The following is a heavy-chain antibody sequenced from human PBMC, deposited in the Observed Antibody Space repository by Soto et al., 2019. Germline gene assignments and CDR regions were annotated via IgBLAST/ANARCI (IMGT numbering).Heavy chain of an antibody. Sequence: QVLLVDSGGGVVQPGRSLRLSCAASGFTFSSYAMNWVRQAPGKGLEWVALISYDGSNKYYADSVRGRFTISRDSSTNTLFLQMNSLRAADTAVYYCGRCTSTSCHLGSDYWGQGTLVTVS. J-gene: IGHJ4*02. CDR3: GRCTSTSCHLGSDY. V-gene: IGHV3-30-3*01. CDR1: GFTFSSYA. D-gene: IGHD2-2*01. CDR2: ISYDGSNK.